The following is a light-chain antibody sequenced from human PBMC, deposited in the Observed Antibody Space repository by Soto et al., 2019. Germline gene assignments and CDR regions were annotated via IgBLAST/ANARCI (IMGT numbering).Light chain of an antibody. J-gene: IGLJ2*01. CDR1: SSNIGNNY. V-gene: IGLV1-51*01. Sequence: QSVLTQPPSVSAAPGQKVTLSCSGSSSNIGNNYVSWYQQLPGTAPKLLIYENNKRPSGIPDRCSGSKSGTSATLGIAGLQTGDEADYYCGTWDSSLSVVVFGGGTQLTVL. CDR2: ENN. CDR3: GTWDSSLSVVV.